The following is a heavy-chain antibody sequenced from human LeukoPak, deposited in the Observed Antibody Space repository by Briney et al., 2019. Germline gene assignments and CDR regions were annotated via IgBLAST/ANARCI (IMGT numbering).Heavy chain of an antibody. CDR3: AIGLLGGDYFDC. Sequence: PSETLSLTCTVSGGSISSYYWSWIRQPPGKGLEWLGYIYYSGSTKYNPSLKRRVTISVDTSNNQCALKLSSVSAAGTAVYYFAIGLLGGDYFDCWGQGTLVTVSS. CDR2: IYYSGST. CDR1: GGSISSYY. J-gene: IGHJ4*02. D-gene: IGHD3-16*01. V-gene: IGHV4-59*01.